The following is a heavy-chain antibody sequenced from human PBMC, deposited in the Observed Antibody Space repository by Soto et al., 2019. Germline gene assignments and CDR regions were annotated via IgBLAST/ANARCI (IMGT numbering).Heavy chain of an antibody. CDR3: ASSLTGYSWFDP. CDR1: GGSISSSSYC. V-gene: IGHV4-61*05. D-gene: IGHD3-9*01. Sequence: SETLSLTCSVSGGSISSSSYCWGWISQPPGKGLEWIGYIYSSGSTNYNPSLQSRVTISVDTSKNQFSLKLSSVTPADTAVYYCASSLTGYSWFDPWGQGTLVTVSS. J-gene: IGHJ5*02. CDR2: IYSSGST.